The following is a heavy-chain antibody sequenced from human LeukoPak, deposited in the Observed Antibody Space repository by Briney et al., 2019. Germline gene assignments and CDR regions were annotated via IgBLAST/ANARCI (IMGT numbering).Heavy chain of an antibody. CDR1: GFNFSSYA. Sequence: GGSLRLSCAVSGFNFSSYAMNWVRQAPGKGLEWVSYITSSGRSKYYADSVKGRFTISRDDAKNSLSLQMNSLRAEDTAVYYCARGGLITFGGVIVIPWYFDLWGRGTLVTVSS. CDR3: ARGGLITFGGVIVIPWYFDL. V-gene: IGHV3-48*03. J-gene: IGHJ2*01. D-gene: IGHD3-16*02. CDR2: ITSSGRSK.